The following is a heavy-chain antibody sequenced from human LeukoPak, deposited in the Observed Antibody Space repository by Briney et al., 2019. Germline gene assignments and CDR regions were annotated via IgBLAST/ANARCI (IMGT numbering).Heavy chain of an antibody. Sequence: PGGSLRLSCVGSGFTFSNYLMNWVRQAPGKGLEWVSFISSTGGTIYYADAVKGRFTVSRDNAKNSLLLQMNSLRAEDTALYYCAKAARGNDVPDDAFDIWGQGTMVTVSS. D-gene: IGHD1-1*01. CDR1: GFTFSNYL. V-gene: IGHV3-48*01. CDR3: AKAARGNDVPDDAFDI. J-gene: IGHJ3*02. CDR2: ISSTGGTI.